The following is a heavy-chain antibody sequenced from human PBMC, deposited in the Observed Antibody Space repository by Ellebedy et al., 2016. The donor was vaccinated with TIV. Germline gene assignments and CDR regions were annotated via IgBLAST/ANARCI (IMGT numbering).Heavy chain of an antibody. J-gene: IGHJ4*02. CDR2: VHYTGST. CDR1: GGSISSSTYH. D-gene: IGHD7-27*01. CDR3: ARYRGVWGDFDY. Sequence: MPSETLSLTCTVSGGSISSSTYHWGWIRQPPGKGLEWIGSVHYTGSTHYNPSLQSRVTISVDTSKNQFSLKLSSVTAADTAVYYCARYRGVWGDFDYWGQGTLVTVSS. V-gene: IGHV4-39*07.